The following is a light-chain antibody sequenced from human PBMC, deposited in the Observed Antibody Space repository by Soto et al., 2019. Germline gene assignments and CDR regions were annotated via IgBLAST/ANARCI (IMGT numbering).Light chain of an antibody. CDR3: QKYDSAPPRIA. CDR1: QAIGNN. Sequence: DIQMTQSPASLSASVGDRVTITCRASQAIGNNLAWLQQKPGKAPKLLIYAASTLESGVPSRFSGSGYGTYVTLTSSSLQPEDAASYYSQKYDSAPPRIAFGPGTKVDIK. CDR2: AAS. J-gene: IGKJ3*01. V-gene: IGKV1-27*01.